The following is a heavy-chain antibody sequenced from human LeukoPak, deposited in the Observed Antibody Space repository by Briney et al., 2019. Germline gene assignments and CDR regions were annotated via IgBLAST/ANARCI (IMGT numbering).Heavy chain of an antibody. J-gene: IGHJ2*01. CDR2: ISGDGSST. Sequence: QPGGSLRLSCAASGLTFSYYWMHWVRQAPGKGLVWVSRISGDGSSTNYADSVKGRFTISRDNAKNALYLQMNSLRAEDTAVYYCARTYLVGWYFDLWGRGALVTVSS. D-gene: IGHD3-16*01. CDR3: ARTYLVGWYFDL. V-gene: IGHV3-74*01. CDR1: GLTFSYYW.